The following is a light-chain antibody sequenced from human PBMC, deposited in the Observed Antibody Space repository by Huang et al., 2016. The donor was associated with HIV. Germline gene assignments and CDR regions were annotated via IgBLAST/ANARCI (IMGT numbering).Light chain of an antibody. J-gene: IGKJ1*01. Sequence: EIVMTQSPATLSVSPGERATLSCRASQGVSNNLAWYQQKPGQTPRLLIHGAATRATGIAAKCSGRGCGTDFTLTITSLQPEDSAVYYCQHYNNGPPWTFGPGTQVEI. CDR1: QGVSNN. V-gene: IGKV3D-15*01. CDR2: GAA. CDR3: QHYNNGPPWT.